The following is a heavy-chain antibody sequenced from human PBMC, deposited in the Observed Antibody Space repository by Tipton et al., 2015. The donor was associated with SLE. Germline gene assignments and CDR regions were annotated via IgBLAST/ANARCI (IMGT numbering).Heavy chain of an antibody. J-gene: IGHJ2*01. CDR1: GGSFSGYY. CDR3: ARFYPMSSFDL. D-gene: IGHD2/OR15-2a*01. Sequence: TLSLTCAVYGGSFSGYYWSWIRQPPGKGLEWIVEINHSGHTNYNLSLKSRVTISVDTSKNQFSLKLNSVTAADTAVYYCARFYPMSSFDLWGRGTLVTVSS. CDR2: INHSGHT. V-gene: IGHV4-34*01.